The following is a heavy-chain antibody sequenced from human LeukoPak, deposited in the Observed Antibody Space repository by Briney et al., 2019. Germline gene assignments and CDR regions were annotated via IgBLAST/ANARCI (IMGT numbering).Heavy chain of an antibody. V-gene: IGHV3-7*01. CDR2: IKQDGSDK. CDR1: GFTFSTYW. Sequence: TGGSLRLPCAASGFTFSTYWMSWVRQAPGKGLEWVANIKQDGSDKYYVDSVKGRFTISRDNAKNSLYLQMNSLRAEDTAVYYCAKGGRYGSGSYYPDYWGQGTLVTVSS. D-gene: IGHD3-10*01. CDR3: AKGGRYGSGSYYPDY. J-gene: IGHJ4*02.